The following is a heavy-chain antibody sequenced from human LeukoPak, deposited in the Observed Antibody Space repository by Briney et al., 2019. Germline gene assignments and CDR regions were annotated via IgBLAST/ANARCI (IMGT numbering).Heavy chain of an antibody. CDR3: AKDSYYYGSGSYSSYFDY. V-gene: IGHV3-48*03. Sequence: GGSLRLSCAASGFTFSSYEMNWVRQAPGKGLEWVSYISSSGSTIYYADSVKGRFTISRDNAKNSLYLQMNSLRAEDTAVYYCAKDSYYYGSGSYSSYFDYWGQGTLVTVSS. D-gene: IGHD3-10*01. CDR1: GFTFSSYE. J-gene: IGHJ4*02. CDR2: ISSSGSTI.